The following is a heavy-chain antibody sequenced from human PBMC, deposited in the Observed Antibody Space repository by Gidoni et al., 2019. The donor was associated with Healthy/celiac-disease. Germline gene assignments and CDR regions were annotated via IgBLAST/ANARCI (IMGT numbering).Heavy chain of an antibody. Sequence: EVQLVVSGGGLVQPGGSLRLSCAASGFTFTPHAMRWGSQAPGKGLEWVSVLSGSGSSTYYADSVKGRFIISRDNSKNTVHLQMNRLRAEDTAVYFCAKEGYDILTGYFSDLPYYYMDVWGKGTTVTVSS. J-gene: IGHJ6*03. CDR3: AKEGYDILTGYFSDLPYYYMDV. D-gene: IGHD3-9*01. V-gene: IGHV3-23*04. CDR2: LSGSGSST. CDR1: GFTFTPHA.